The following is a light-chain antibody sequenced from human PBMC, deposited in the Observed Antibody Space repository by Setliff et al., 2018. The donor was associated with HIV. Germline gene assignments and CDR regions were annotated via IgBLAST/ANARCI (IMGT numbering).Light chain of an antibody. Sequence: QSALTQPRSVSGPPGQSVTISCTGTSNDVGPYNYVSWYQQHPGKAPKLLIFDVTTRPSGVPDRFSGSKSGNTASLTISGLQAEDEADYYCRSYAGAYSFGVFGTGTKVTVL. CDR3: RSYAGAYSFGV. CDR2: DVT. V-gene: IGLV2-11*01. J-gene: IGLJ1*01. CDR1: SNDVGPYNY.